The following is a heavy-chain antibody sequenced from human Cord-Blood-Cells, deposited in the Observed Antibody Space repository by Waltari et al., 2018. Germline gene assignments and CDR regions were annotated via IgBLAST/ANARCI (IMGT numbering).Heavy chain of an antibody. CDR2: ISGSGGST. CDR1: GFTFSSYA. V-gene: IGHV3-23*01. CDR3: AKDGYSSSWYYFDY. D-gene: IGHD6-13*01. J-gene: IGHJ4*02. Sequence: EVQLLESGGGLVQPGGSLRLSCAAFGFTFSSYAMSWVSQAPGKGLEWVSAISGSGGSTYYADSVKGRFTISRDNSKNTLYLQMNNLRAEDTAVYYCAKDGYSSSWYYFDYWGQGTLVTVSS.